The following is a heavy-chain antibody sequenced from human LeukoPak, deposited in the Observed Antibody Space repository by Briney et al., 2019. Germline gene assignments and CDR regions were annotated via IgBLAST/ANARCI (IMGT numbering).Heavy chain of an antibody. Sequence: GGSLRLSCAASGFTFSTYTMNWIRQAPGEGLEWVSGIYGNGYEAFYADSVKGRFTVSRDNSKNTLFLQMNSLRAEDTAIYYCAKERDYGPADYWGQGTLVTVSS. J-gene: IGHJ4*02. CDR1: GFTFSTYT. V-gene: IGHV3-23*01. CDR2: IYGNGYEA. CDR3: AKERDYGPADY. D-gene: IGHD4/OR15-4a*01.